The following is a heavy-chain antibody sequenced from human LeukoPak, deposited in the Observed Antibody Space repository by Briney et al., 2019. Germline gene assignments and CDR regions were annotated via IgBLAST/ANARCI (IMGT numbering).Heavy chain of an antibody. J-gene: IGHJ4*02. CDR2: IYSGGST. CDR3: ARSSVTTWIGYYFDY. CDR1: GFTVSSNY. Sequence: PGGSLRLSCAASGFTVSSNYMSWVRQAPGKGLEWVSVIYSGGSTYYADSVKGRFTISRDNSKNTLYLQMNSLRAEDTAVYYCARSSVTTWIGYYFDYWGQGTLVTVSS. D-gene: IGHD4-17*01. V-gene: IGHV3-66*01.